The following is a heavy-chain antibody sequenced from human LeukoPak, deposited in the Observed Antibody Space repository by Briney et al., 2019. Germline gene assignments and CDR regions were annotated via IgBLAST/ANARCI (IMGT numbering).Heavy chain of an antibody. Sequence: SVKDSCKASGGTFSSYAISWVRQAPGQGLEWMGGIIPIFGTANYAQKFQGRVTITADESTSTAYMELSSLRSEDTAVYYCARDRAAAFDIWGQGTMVTVSS. CDR1: GGTFSSYA. D-gene: IGHD2-15*01. V-gene: IGHV1-69*13. CDR3: ARDRAAAFDI. J-gene: IGHJ3*02. CDR2: IIPIFGTA.